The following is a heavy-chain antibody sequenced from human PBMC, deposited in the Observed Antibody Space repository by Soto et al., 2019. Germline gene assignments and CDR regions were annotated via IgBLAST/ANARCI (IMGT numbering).Heavy chain of an antibody. Sequence: SETLSRNCAVYGWSFSGYYWCWSRQPPGKGLEWFGEINHSGSPNYNPSLKSRVTISVDTSKNQFSLKLSSVTAADTAVYYCARAGSLDYYGSGIPYGMDVWGQGTTVTVSS. D-gene: IGHD3-10*01. CDR3: ARAGSLDYYGSGIPYGMDV. V-gene: IGHV4-34*01. J-gene: IGHJ6*02. CDR2: INHSGSP. CDR1: GWSFSGYY.